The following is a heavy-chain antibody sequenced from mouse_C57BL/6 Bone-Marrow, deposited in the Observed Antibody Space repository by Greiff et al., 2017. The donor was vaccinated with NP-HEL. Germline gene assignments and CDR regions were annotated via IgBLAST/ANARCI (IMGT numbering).Heavy chain of an antibody. CDR3: ARGAYGSRRYFDV. J-gene: IGHJ1*03. V-gene: IGHV1-63*01. CDR2: IYPGGGYT. CDR1: GYTFTNYW. D-gene: IGHD1-1*01. Sequence: VKLQESGAGLVRPGTSVKMSCKASGYTFTNYWIGWAKQRPGHGLEWIGDIYPGGGYTNYNEKFKGKATLTADKSSSTAYMQFSSLTSEDSAIYYCARGAYGSRRYFDVWGTGTTVTVSS.